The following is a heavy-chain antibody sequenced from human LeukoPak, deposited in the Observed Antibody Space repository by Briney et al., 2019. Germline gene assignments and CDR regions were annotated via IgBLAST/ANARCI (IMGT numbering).Heavy chain of an antibody. D-gene: IGHD3-22*01. Sequence: ASVKVSCRASGYTFTSYGISWVRQAPGQGLEWMGWISAYNGNTDYAQKLQGRVTMTTDTSTSTAYMELRSLRSDDTAVYYCARDHGDSSGYYRYASNYWGQGTLVTVSS. V-gene: IGHV1-18*01. CDR1: GYTFTSYG. CDR3: ARDHGDSSGYYRYASNY. J-gene: IGHJ4*02. CDR2: ISAYNGNT.